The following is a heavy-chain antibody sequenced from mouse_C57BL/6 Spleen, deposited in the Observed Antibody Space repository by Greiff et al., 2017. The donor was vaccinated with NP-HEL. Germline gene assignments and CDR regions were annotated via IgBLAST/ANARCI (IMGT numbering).Heavy chain of an antibody. J-gene: IGHJ2*01. CDR2: LSNGGGST. CDR3: ARQLDGYYDY. Sequence: EVMLVESGGGLVQPGGSLKLSCAASGFTFSDYYMYWVRQTPEKRLEWVAYLSNGGGSTYYPDTVKGRFTISRDNAKNTLYLQMSRLKSEDTAMYYCARQLDGYYDYWGQGTTLTVSS. CDR1: GFTFSDYY. V-gene: IGHV5-12*01. D-gene: IGHD2-3*01.